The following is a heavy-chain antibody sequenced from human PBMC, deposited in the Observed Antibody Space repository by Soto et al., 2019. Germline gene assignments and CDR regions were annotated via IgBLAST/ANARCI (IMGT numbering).Heavy chain of an antibody. CDR3: ARAPRNYYDTSGYVPDY. D-gene: IGHD3-22*01. CDR2: ISAYNGNT. J-gene: IGHJ4*02. V-gene: IGHV1-18*01. CDR1: GYTFTSYG. Sequence: ASVKVSCQASGYTFTSYGISWVRQAPGQGLEWMGWISAYNGNTNYAQKLHDRVTLTTATSTSTGYMELWSLRSDVTAVYYCARAPRNYYDTSGYVPDYWGQGTLVTVSS.